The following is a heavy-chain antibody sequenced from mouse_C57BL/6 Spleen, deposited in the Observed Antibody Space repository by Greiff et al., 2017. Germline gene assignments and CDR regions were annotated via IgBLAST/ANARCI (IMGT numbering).Heavy chain of an antibody. Sequence: VQLQQPGAELVKPGASVKVSCKASGYNFNSYWMHWVKQRPGQGLEWIGRIHPSDSDTNYNQKFKGKATLTVDKSSSTAYMQLSSLTSEDSAVYYCAISGVITTEDFDYWGQGTTLTVSS. V-gene: IGHV1-74*01. J-gene: IGHJ2*01. CDR2: IHPSDSDT. D-gene: IGHD1-1*01. CDR3: AISGVITTEDFDY. CDR1: GYNFNSYW.